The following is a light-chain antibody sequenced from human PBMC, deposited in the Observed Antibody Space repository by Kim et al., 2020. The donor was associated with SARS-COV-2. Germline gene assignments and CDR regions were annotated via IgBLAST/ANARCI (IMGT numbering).Light chain of an antibody. Sequence: IQLTQSPSTLSASVGDRVTITCRASQSIGGCLAWYQQKPGKAPKLLIHDASSVESGVPSRFSGSGSETEFTLTISSLQPDDFATYYCQHHSTYPITFGQGTRLEIK. CDR3: QHHSTYPIT. J-gene: IGKJ5*01. CDR1: QSIGGC. CDR2: DAS. V-gene: IGKV1-5*01.